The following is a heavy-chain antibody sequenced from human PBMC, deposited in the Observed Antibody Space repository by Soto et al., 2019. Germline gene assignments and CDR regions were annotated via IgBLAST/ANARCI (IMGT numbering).Heavy chain of an antibody. CDR1: GGSISSYY. CDR2: IYYSGST. CDR3: AGAIGYYDSSGYLVYYFDY. J-gene: IGHJ4*02. Sequence: SETLSLTCTVSGGSISSYYWSWIRQPPGKGLEWIGYIYYSGSTNYNPSLKSRVTISVDTSKNQFSLKLSSVTAADTAVYYCAGAIGYYDSSGYLVYYFDYWGQGTLVTVSS. V-gene: IGHV4-59*01. D-gene: IGHD3-22*01.